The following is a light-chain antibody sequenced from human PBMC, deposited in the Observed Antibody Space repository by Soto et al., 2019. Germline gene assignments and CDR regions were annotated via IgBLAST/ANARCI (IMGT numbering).Light chain of an antibody. V-gene: IGLV3-21*02. CDR3: QVWDSSSDKYV. CDR1: NIGDKN. J-gene: IGLJ1*01. Sequence: SYELTQPPSVSVAPGQTARISCGGNNIGDKNVHWYQQRPGQAPVLVIYDDSDRPSGIAERLSGSNSGNTATLTINRVEAGDEADYFCQVWDSSSDKYVFGPGTKVT. CDR2: DDS.